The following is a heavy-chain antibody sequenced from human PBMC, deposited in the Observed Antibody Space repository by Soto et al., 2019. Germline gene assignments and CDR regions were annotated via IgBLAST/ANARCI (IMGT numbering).Heavy chain of an antibody. J-gene: IGHJ4*02. CDR3: TLYYDILTGCYNRDY. Sequence: GGSLRLSCTASGFTFGDYAMSWFRQAPGKGLEWVGFIRSKAYGGTTEYAASVKGRFTISRDDSKSIAYLQMNSLKTEDTAVYYCTLYYDILTGCYNRDYWGQGTLVTVSS. CDR1: GFTFGDYA. V-gene: IGHV3-49*03. D-gene: IGHD3-9*01. CDR2: IRSKAYGGTT.